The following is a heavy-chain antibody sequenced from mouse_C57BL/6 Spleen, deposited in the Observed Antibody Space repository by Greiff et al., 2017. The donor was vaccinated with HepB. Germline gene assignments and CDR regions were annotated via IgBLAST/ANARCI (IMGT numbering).Heavy chain of an antibody. J-gene: IGHJ1*03. Sequence: QVQLQQSGAELARPGASVKMSCKASGYTFTSYTMHWVKQRPGQGLEWIGYINPSSGYTKYNQKFKDKATWTADKSSSTAYMQLSSLTSEDSAVYYCAREGSNYVWYFDVWGTGTTVTVSS. D-gene: IGHD2-5*01. CDR3: AREGSNYVWYFDV. V-gene: IGHV1-4*01. CDR1: GYTFTSYT. CDR2: INPSSGYT.